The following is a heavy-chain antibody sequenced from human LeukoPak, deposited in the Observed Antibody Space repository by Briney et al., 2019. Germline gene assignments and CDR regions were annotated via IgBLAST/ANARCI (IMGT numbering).Heavy chain of an antibody. Sequence: EASVKVSCKASGGTFSSYAISWVRQAPGQGLEWMGRIIPILGIANYAQKFQGRVTITADKSTSTAYMELSSLRSEDTAVYYCARARDCSGGSCYSYYYYGMDVWGQGTTVTVSS. J-gene: IGHJ6*02. CDR2: IIPILGIA. CDR3: ARARDCSGGSCYSYYYYGMDV. V-gene: IGHV1-69*04. D-gene: IGHD2-15*01. CDR1: GGTFSSYA.